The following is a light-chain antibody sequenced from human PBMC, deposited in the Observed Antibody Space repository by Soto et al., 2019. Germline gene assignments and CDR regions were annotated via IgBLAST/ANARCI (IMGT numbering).Light chain of an antibody. CDR1: SSKIGGNP. CDR3: AAWDDGLNGPYV. V-gene: IGLV1-44*01. CDR2: DNN. J-gene: IGLJ1*01. Sequence: QSVRTQPPSASGTPGQRVTISCSGSSSKIGGNPVNWYQHLPGAAPKLLIYDNNRRPSGVPDRFSGSKSGTSASLAISGLQSEDEADYYCAAWDDGLNGPYVFGTGTKVTVL.